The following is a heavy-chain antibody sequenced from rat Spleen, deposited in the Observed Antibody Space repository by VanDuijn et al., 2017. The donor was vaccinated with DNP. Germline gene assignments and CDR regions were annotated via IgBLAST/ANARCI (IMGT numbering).Heavy chain of an antibody. Sequence: QVQLQQSGGELAKPGSSVKISCKASGYTFTSYYIGWIKQTTGQGLEYFGYINTGSGGTNYNEKFKGRATLTVAKSSSTAFMQLSSLTPDDSAVYYCATHTFTPGITTPFAYWGQGTLVTVSS. CDR2: INTGSGGT. J-gene: IGHJ3*01. D-gene: IGHD1-4*01. CDR3: ATHTFTPGITTPFAY. CDR1: GYTFTSYY. V-gene: IGHV1-43*01.